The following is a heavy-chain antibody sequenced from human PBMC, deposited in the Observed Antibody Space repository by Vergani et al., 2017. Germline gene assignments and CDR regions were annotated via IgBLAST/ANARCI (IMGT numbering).Heavy chain of an antibody. V-gene: IGHV1-46*01. J-gene: IGHJ6*02. D-gene: IGHD2-15*01. CDR3: ARDGGNAGYCSGGSCYYYYGMDV. CDR2: INPSGGST. CDR1: GYTFTSYY. Sequence: QVQLVQSGAEVKKPGASVKVSCKASGYTFTSYYMHWVRQAPGQGLEWMGIINPSGGSTSYAQKFQGRVTMTRDTSTSTVYMELSSLRSEDTAVYYCARDGGNAGYCSGGSCYYYYGMDVWGQGTTVTVSS.